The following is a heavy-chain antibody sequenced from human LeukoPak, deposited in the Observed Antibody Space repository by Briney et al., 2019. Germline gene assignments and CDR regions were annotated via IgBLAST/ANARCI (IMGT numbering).Heavy chain of an antibody. CDR1: GFSVSHNY. V-gene: IGHV3-53*01. CDR2: IYSGGNT. J-gene: IGHJ4*02. Sequence: GGSLRLSCTASGFSVSHNYMNWVRQAPGKGLEWVALIYSGGNTHYAAAVKGRFTISRDNSKNTLYLQMSSLRVEDTAVYYCTRDTPGIAASVSGGWGQGTLVTVSS. CDR3: TRDTPGIAASVSGG. D-gene: IGHD6-13*01.